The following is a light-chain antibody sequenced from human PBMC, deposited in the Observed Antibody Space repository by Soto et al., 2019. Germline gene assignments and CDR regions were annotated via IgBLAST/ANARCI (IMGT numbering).Light chain of an antibody. J-gene: IGKJ2*01. CDR3: QQYGSSTLYT. CDR1: QSVSSSY. Sequence: EIVLTQSPGTLSLSPGERATLSCRASQSVSSSYLAWYQQKPGQAPRLLIYVASARATGIPDRFSGCGSGTDFTLTISRLGPEDFAVYYCQQYGSSTLYTFGQGTKLEIK. CDR2: VAS. V-gene: IGKV3-20*01.